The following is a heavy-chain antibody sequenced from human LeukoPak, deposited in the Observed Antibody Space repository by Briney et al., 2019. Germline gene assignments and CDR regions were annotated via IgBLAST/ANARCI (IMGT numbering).Heavy chain of an antibody. J-gene: IGHJ6*03. CDR2: LYHSGST. CDR1: GGSINSRGYY. V-gene: IGHV4-39*07. D-gene: IGHD1-14*01. Sequence: NASETLSLTCTVSGGSINSRGYYWGWIRQTPGKGLEWIGSLYHSGSTYYSPSLRSRVTISVDTSKNQFSLKLSSVTAADTAVYYCARLDRTPHYMDVWGKGTTVTVAS. CDR3: ARLDRTPHYMDV.